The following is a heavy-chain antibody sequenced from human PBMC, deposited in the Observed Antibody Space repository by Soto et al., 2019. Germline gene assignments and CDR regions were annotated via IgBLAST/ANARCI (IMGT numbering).Heavy chain of an antibody. CDR3: TRGPLINIVTTTSYCYFDL. V-gene: IGHV4-59*01. D-gene: IGHD5-12*01. J-gene: IGHJ2*01. CDR2: IYYSGTT. CDR1: GGSINSYY. Sequence: PSETLSLTCAVSGGSINSYYWSWIRQPPGKGLEWIGHIYYSGTTTYSPSLKSRVIISIDTSKNQFSLNLDSVTAADTAVYYCTRGPLINIVTTTSYCYFDLWGRGTLVTVSS.